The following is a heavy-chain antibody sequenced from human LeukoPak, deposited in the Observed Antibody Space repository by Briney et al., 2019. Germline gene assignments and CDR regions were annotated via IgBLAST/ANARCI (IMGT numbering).Heavy chain of an antibody. CDR3: ATYRQVLLPFES. D-gene: IGHD2-8*02. CDR2: ISGSGDTT. V-gene: IGHV3-23*01. Sequence: GGSLRLSCAASGFTFSNYAMSWVRQAPGKGLELVSVISGSGDTTYYADSVRGRLTSSRDNSKSTLSLQMNSLRAEDTAIYYCATYRQVLLPFESWGQGTLVAVSS. J-gene: IGHJ4*02. CDR1: GFTFSNYA.